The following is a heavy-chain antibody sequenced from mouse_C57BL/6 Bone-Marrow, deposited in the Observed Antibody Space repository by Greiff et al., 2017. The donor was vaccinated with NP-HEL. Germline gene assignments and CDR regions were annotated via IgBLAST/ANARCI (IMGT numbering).Heavy chain of an antibody. CDR2: IYPRSGNT. Sequence: VKLQQSGAELARPGASVKLSCKASGYTFTSYGISWVKQRPGQGLEWIGEIYPRSGNTYYNEKFKGKATLTADKSSSTAYMELRSLTSEDCAVYFCARPYLYEAMDYWGQGTSVTVAS. J-gene: IGHJ4*01. D-gene: IGHD5-5*01. CDR3: ARPYLYEAMDY. V-gene: IGHV1-81*01. CDR1: GYTFTSYG.